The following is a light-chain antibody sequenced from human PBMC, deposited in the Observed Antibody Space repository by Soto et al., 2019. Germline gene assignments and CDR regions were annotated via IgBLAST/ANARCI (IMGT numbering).Light chain of an antibody. Sequence: QSVLTQPPSASGTPGQRVTISCSGSSSNIGSNTVNWYQQLPGTAPQLLISSNNQRPSGVPDRFSGSKSGTSASLAISGLQSEDEADYYCAAWDDSLNGVVFGGGTKLTVL. J-gene: IGLJ2*01. V-gene: IGLV1-44*01. CDR2: SNN. CDR1: SSNIGSNT. CDR3: AAWDDSLNGVV.